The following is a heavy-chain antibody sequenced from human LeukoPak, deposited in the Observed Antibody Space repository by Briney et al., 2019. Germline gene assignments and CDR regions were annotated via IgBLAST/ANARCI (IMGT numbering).Heavy chain of an antibody. CDR3: ATSEGGGFFDY. Sequence: PSETLSLTCSVSGYSINSGYHWGWIRQPPGKGLEWIAIMHHTGSTHHNPSLQSRVTISIDTSKNHFSLKLRSVSAADTAIYYCATSEGGGFFDYWGQGTPVTVSS. CDR1: GYSINSGYH. J-gene: IGHJ4*02. V-gene: IGHV4-38-2*01. D-gene: IGHD4-23*01. CDR2: MHHTGST.